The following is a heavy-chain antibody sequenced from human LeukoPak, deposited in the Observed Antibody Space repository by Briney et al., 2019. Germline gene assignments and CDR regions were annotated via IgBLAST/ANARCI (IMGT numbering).Heavy chain of an antibody. CDR3: ARHLSGVSGYTYGRGIDY. V-gene: IGHV3-7*01. CDR2: IKKDGSEK. CDR1: GLTFSSYW. D-gene: IGHD5-18*01. Sequence: GGSLRLSCAASGLTFSSYWMSWVRQAPGKGLEWVANIKKDGSEKYYVDSVKGRFTISRDNAKKSLYLQVNSLRAEDTALYYCARHLSGVSGYTYGRGIDYWGQGTLVTVSS. J-gene: IGHJ4*02.